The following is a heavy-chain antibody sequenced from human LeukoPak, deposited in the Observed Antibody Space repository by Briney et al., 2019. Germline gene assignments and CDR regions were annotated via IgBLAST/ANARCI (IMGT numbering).Heavy chain of an antibody. J-gene: IGHJ5*02. CDR1: GYTFTNYD. CDR3: ARVRPGPYNYFDL. V-gene: IGHV1-8*01. CDR2: LNPNSGKT. Sequence: ASVKVSCEASGYTFTNYDINWVRQATGQGLEWMGWLNPNSGKTGYEQKFQGRVTMTRDSSISTAYLDLSSLSSEDTAVYYCARVRPGPYNYFDLWGQGSLVTVSS.